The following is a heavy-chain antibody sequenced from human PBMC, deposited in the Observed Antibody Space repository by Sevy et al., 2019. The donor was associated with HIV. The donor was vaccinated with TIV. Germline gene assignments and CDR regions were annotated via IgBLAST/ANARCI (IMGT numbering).Heavy chain of an antibody. CDR2: ISYDGSDK. Sequence: GGSLRLSCAASGFAFSNYFAMHWVRQAPGKGLEWVALISYDGSDKYYADSVKGRFTISRDNFKNTLYLQMNSLTTEDTAVYYCARPRANYVDHYFFSAIDVWGQGTTVTVSS. D-gene: IGHD4-17*01. CDR1: GFAFSNYFA. J-gene: IGHJ6*02. CDR3: ARPRANYVDHYFFSAIDV. V-gene: IGHV3-30-3*01.